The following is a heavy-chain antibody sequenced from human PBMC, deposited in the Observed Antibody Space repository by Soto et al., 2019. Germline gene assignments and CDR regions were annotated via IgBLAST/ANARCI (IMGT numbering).Heavy chain of an antibody. CDR2: ISSSGSNI. V-gene: IGHV3-48*04. CDR1: GFTFSSYG. J-gene: IGHJ3*02. CDR3: ARSGSVVRGVIVDAFDI. D-gene: IGHD3-10*01. Sequence: GSLRLSCAASGFTFSSYGMHWVRQAPGKGLEWVSYISSSGSNIYYADSVKGRFTISRDNAKNSLYLQMNSLRAEDTAVYYCARSGSVVRGVIVDAFDIWGQGTMVTVSS.